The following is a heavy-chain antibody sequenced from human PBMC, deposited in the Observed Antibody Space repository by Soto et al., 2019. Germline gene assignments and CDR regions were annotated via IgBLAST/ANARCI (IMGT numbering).Heavy chain of an antibody. D-gene: IGHD3-22*01. J-gene: IGHJ3*02. CDR2: ISSSSSYI. V-gene: IGHV3-21*01. CDR3: ARGGYDSSGYYYTPSAFDI. CDR1: GFTFSSYS. Sequence: GGSLRLSCAASGFTFSSYSMNWVRQAPGKGLEWVSSISSSSSYIYYADSVKGRFTISRDNAKNSLYLQMNSLRAEDTAVYYCARGGYDSSGYYYTPSAFDIWGQGTTVTVSS.